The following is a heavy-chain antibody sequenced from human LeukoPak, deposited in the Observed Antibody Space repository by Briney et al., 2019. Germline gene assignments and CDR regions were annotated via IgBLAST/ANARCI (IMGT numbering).Heavy chain of an antibody. V-gene: IGHV3-74*01. CDR2: INNDGRTT. CDR3: VSGAYYSDKGGYLHH. D-gene: IGHD3-22*01. CDR1: GFTFENFW. Sequence: GGSLRLSCAASGFTFENFWMHWVRQAAGEGLVWVARINNDGRTTTYTDSGKGRFTIPRDNAKNTLYLQMNSLRAEDTAVYYCVSGAYYSDKGGYLHHWGQGTLVTVSS. J-gene: IGHJ5*02.